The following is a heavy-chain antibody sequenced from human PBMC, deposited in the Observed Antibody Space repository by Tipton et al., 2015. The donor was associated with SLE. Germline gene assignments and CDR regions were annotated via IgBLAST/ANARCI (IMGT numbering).Heavy chain of an antibody. V-gene: IGHV4-31*03. Sequence: TLSLTCTVSGGSISSGGYYWSWIRQHPGKGLEWIGYIYYSGSTNYNPSLKSRVTISVDTSKNQFSLKLSSVTAADTAVYYCARGRDCSGGSCYSVFDYWGQGTLVTVSS. CDR1: GGSISSGGYY. CDR2: IYYSGST. D-gene: IGHD2-15*01. J-gene: IGHJ4*02. CDR3: ARGRDCSGGSCYSVFDY.